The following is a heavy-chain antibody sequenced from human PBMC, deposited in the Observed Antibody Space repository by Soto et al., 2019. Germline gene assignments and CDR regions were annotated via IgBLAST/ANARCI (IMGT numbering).Heavy chain of an antibody. V-gene: IGHV1-2*04. CDR3: ARRGALYNWHTDMYYFDY. CDR2: INPNSGGT. J-gene: IGHJ4*02. CDR1: GYTCTGCY. D-gene: IGHD1-20*01. Sequence: ASVRVSCRASGYTCTGCYMQWVRQAPGQGLEWMGWINPNSGGTNYAQKFQGWVTMTTDTSTSTAYMELRSLRSDDTAVYYCARRGALYNWHTDMYYFDYWGQGTLVTVSS.